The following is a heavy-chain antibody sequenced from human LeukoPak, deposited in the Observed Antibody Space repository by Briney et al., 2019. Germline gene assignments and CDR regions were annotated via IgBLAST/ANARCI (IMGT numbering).Heavy chain of an antibody. Sequence: GGSLRLSCAASGFTFSSYVMHWVRQAPGKGLEWVAVISYDGSNKFYADSVKGRFTISRDNSKNTLLLQMNSLRAEDTAVYYCGKGQRYYYDSSGYYYVAYWGQGTLVTVSS. J-gene: IGHJ4*02. CDR1: GFTFSSYV. CDR3: GKGQRYYYDSSGYYYVAY. D-gene: IGHD3-22*01. CDR2: ISYDGSNK. V-gene: IGHV3-30*18.